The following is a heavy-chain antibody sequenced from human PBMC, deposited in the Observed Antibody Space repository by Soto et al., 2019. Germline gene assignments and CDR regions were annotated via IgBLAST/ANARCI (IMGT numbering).Heavy chain of an antibody. J-gene: IGHJ3*02. CDR3: SKGLGLGTMIDGAFDI. CDR1: GFTFSSYA. D-gene: IGHD3-22*01. Sequence: PGLSMRLSCAASGFTFSSYAMSWVRQAPGKGLEWASAISGSGGSTYYADSVEGRFTISRDNSKNTLYLQMNSLGAEDTAVYFRSKGLGLGTMIDGAFDIWGQGTMVTVSS. CDR2: ISGSGGST. V-gene: IGHV3-23*01.